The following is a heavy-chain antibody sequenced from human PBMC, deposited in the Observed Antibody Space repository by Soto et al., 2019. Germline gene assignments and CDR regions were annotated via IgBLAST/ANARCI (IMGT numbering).Heavy chain of an antibody. D-gene: IGHD2-2*01. CDR2: ISYDGSNK. CDR3: AKDPDDIVVVPAAMPND. Sequence: GGSLRLSCAASGFTFSSYGMHWVRQAPGKGLEWVAVISYDGSNKYYADSVKGRFTISRDNSKNTLYLQMNSLRAEDTAVYYCAKDPDDIVVVPAAMPNDWGQGTLVTVSS. CDR1: GFTFSSYG. V-gene: IGHV3-30*18. J-gene: IGHJ4*02.